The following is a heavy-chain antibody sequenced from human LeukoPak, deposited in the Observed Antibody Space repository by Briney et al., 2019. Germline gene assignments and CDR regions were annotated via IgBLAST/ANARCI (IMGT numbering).Heavy chain of an antibody. J-gene: IGHJ4*02. Sequence: GASVKVSCKVSGYTLTALSMHWVRQAPGKGLEGMGGFDLEEAETIYAQTFQGRVTMTRDTSISTAYMELSGLRSDDTAVYYCATGVVRGVIRYFDYWGQGTLVTVSS. CDR1: GYTLTALS. D-gene: IGHD3-10*01. CDR3: ATGVVRGVIRYFDY. CDR2: FDLEEAET. V-gene: IGHV1-24*01.